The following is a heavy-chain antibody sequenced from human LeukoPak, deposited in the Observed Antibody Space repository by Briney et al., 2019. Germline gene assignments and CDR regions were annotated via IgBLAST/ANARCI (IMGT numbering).Heavy chain of an antibody. J-gene: IGHJ4*02. CDR1: GYTFTSYG. Sequence: ASVTVSCKASGYTFTSYGISWVRQAPGQRLEWMGRINAGSDNTEYSQKFQGRVTITRDTSASTVYMELSSLRSEDTALYYCARDLWQRIFDYWGQGTLVTVSS. CDR3: ARDLWQRIFDY. V-gene: IGHV1-3*01. D-gene: IGHD5-12*01. CDR2: INAGSDNT.